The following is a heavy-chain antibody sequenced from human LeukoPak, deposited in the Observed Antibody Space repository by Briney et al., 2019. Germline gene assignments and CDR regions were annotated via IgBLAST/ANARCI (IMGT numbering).Heavy chain of an antibody. CDR1: GYTFTGYY. CDR3: ARSPRSSGYYDPDY. J-gene: IGHJ4*02. D-gene: IGHD3-22*01. V-gene: IGHV1-2*06. Sequence: ASVKVSCKASGYTFTGYYMHWVRQAPGQGLEWMGRINPNSGGTNYAQKFQGRVTMTRDTSISTAYMELSRLRSEDTAVYYCARSPRSSGYYDPDYWGQGTLVTVSS. CDR2: INPNSGGT.